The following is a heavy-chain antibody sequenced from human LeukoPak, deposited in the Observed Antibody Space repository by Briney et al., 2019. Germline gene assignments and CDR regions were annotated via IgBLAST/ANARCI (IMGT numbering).Heavy chain of an antibody. Sequence: ASVKVSCKASGYTLTSYDINWVRQATGQGLEWMGWMNPNSGNTGYAQKFQGRVTMTRNTSISTAYMELSSLRSEDTAVYYCARANSAAAKPGRGMNYWGQGTLVTVSS. CDR1: GYTLTSYD. D-gene: IGHD6-13*01. CDR2: MNPNSGNT. J-gene: IGHJ4*02. V-gene: IGHV1-8*01. CDR3: ARANSAAAKPGRGMNY.